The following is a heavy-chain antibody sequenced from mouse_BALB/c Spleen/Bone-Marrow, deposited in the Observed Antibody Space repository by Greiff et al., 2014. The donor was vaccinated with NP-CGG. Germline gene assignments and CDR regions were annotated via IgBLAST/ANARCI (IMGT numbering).Heavy chain of an antibody. Sequence: VQLQQSGAELVRPGASVTLSCKASGYTFTDYEMHWVKQTPVHGLEWIGAIDPETGGTAYNQKFKGKATLTADKSSSTAYMELRSPTSEDSAVYYCTRDGSSRWYFDVWGAGTTVTVSS. CDR1: GYTFTDYE. D-gene: IGHD1-1*01. CDR2: IDPETGGT. J-gene: IGHJ1*01. V-gene: IGHV1-15*01. CDR3: TRDGSSRWYFDV.